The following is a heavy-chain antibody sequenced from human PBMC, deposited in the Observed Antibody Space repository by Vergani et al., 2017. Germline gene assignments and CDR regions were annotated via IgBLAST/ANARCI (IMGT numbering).Heavy chain of an antibody. D-gene: IGHD6-19*01. Sequence: QVRLMQSAAEVKKPGASVRVSCKASGYTFTGYFIHWVRQAPGQGLEWMGWINPNRGVTNYGQKFHGRVTMTSDTSTNTVYMELSRLKSDDTALYYCARVSPGDNSGWEPFDYWGQGTLVTVSS. J-gene: IGHJ4*02. CDR1: GYTFTGYF. CDR3: ARVSPGDNSGWEPFDY. V-gene: IGHV1-2*02. CDR2: INPNRGVT.